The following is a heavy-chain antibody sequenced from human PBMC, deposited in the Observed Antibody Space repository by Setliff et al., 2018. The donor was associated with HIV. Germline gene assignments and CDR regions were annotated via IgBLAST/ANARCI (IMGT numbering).Heavy chain of an antibody. CDR2: VIPIFGST. Sequence: AVKVSCKDSGGTFRKYSINWVRQAPGQGLEWMGGVIPIFGSTTFAQKFQGRVTITADESKDKVEMELSSLTSEDTAVYYCARDDHYYDMGSILSDWFFDVWDRGTLVTVSS. V-gene: IGHV1-69*13. J-gene: IGHJ2*01. CDR1: GGTFRKYS. CDR3: ARDDHYYDMGSILSDWFFDV. D-gene: IGHD3-22*01.